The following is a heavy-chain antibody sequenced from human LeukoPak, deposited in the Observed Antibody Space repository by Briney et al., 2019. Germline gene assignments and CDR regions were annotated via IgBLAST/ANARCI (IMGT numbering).Heavy chain of an antibody. CDR1: GFTFSSYS. D-gene: IGHD1-1*01. J-gene: IGHJ4*02. CDR2: ISSSSSYI. V-gene: IGHV3-21*01. Sequence: GGSLRLSCAASGFTFSSYSMNWVRQAPGKGLEWVSSISSSSSYIYYADSVKGRFTISRDNAKNSLYLQMNSLRAEDTAVYYCARDGRLNWNGDYWGQGTLVTVSS. CDR3: ARDGRLNWNGDY.